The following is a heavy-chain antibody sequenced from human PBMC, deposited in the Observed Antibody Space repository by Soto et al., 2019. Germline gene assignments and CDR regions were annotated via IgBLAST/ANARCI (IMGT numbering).Heavy chain of an antibody. D-gene: IGHD1-1*01. CDR3: ARHSNEYRKSLDY. CDR2: IYYSGST. V-gene: IGHV4-59*08. Sequence: PSETLSLTCTVSGGSISSYYWSWIRQPPGKGLQWIGQIYYSGSTNSNPSLKSRVTISVDTSRNQFSLKLSSVTAADTAVYYCARHSNEYRKSLDYWGQGTLVTVSS. CDR1: GGSISSYY. J-gene: IGHJ4*02.